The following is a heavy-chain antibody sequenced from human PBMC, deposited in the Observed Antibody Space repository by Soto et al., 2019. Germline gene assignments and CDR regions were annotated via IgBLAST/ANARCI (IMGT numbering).Heavy chain of an antibody. Sequence: AALVKVSCKGSGYTFTNYGFAWLRKNTGRGLEWMGWISAYNGNTNYAQKVQDRVTMTTDTSTNSAYMELRSLSSDDTAVYYCARDTAFYDTSGTDYWGQGTLVNVSS. CDR2: ISAYNGNT. V-gene: IGHV1-18*01. CDR3: ARDTAFYDTSGTDY. J-gene: IGHJ4*02. D-gene: IGHD3-22*01. CDR1: GYTFTNYG.